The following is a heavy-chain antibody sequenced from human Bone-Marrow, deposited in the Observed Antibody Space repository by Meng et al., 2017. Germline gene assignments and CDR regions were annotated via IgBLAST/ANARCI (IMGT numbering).Heavy chain of an antibody. CDR2: IDPKSGDP. CDR1: GYNYPSVL. D-gene: IGHD3-10*01. Sequence: VLVRHCGRQARGPRATWQRPANPSGYNYPSVLLIWVRRAPGQGLEWRGRIDPKSGDPHYAQRFQGRVTMTGDTSISTAYMELSGLRSDDTAMYYCARGWGSGSYYISNWFDPWGQGTLVTVSS. CDR3: ARGWGSGSYYISNWFDP. V-gene: IGHV1-2*06. J-gene: IGHJ5*02.